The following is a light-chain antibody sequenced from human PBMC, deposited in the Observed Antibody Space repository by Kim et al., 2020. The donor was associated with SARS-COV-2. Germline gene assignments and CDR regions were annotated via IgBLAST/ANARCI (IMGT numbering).Light chain of an antibody. Sequence: SYELTQPPSVSVSPGQTASITCSGDKLGDKYACWYQQKPGQSPVLVIYQDTKRPSGIPERFSGSNSGNTATLTISGTQAMDETDYYCQAWDSRTYGVFGGGTQLTVL. J-gene: IGLJ3*02. CDR2: QDT. CDR1: KLGDKY. CDR3: QAWDSRTYGV. V-gene: IGLV3-1*01.